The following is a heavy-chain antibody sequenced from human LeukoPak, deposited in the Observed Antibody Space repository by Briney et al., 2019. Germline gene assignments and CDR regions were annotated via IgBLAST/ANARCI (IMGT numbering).Heavy chain of an antibody. D-gene: IGHD2-2*01. CDR1: GFTFSDYA. CDR3: AVDCSSPSCYGQSAFDV. CDR2: ISTSGANA. V-gene: IGHV3-23*01. Sequence: GGSLRLSCVVSGFTFSDYAMSWVRQAPGKGLEWVSAISTSGANAYYADSVKGRFTSSRDNSKNTLYLQMDSLRAEDTAIYYCAVDCSSPSCYGQSAFDVWGQGTTVAVSS. J-gene: IGHJ3*01.